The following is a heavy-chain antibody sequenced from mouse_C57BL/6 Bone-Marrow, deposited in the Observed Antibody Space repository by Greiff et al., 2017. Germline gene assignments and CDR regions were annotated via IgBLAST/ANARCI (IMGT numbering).Heavy chain of an antibody. CDR1: GFTFSDYG. CDR3: ARHWDGFAY. CDR2: ISNLAYSI. J-gene: IGHJ3*01. Sequence: DVKLQESGGGLVQPGGSLKLSCAASGFTFSDYGMAWVRQAPRKGPEWVAFISNLAYSIYYADTVTGRFTISRENAKNTLYLEMSSLRSEDTAMYYCARHWDGFAYWGQGTLVTVSA. D-gene: IGHD4-1*01. V-gene: IGHV5-15*01.